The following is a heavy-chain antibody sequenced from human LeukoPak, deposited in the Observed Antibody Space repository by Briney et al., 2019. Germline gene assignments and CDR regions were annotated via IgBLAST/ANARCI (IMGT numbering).Heavy chain of an antibody. D-gene: IGHD6-13*01. Sequence: PSETLSLTCTVSGGSISSSSYYWSWIRQPAGKGLERIGRIYTSGSTNYNPSLKSRVTISVDTSKNQFSLKLSSVTAADTAVYYCARVEYSSSWYAGNWFDPWGQGTLVTVSS. CDR3: ARVEYSSSWYAGNWFDP. CDR2: IYTSGST. V-gene: IGHV4-61*02. J-gene: IGHJ5*02. CDR1: GGSISSSSYY.